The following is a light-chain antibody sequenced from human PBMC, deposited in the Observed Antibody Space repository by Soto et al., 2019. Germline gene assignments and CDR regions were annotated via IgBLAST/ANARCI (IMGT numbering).Light chain of an antibody. V-gene: IGKV1-27*01. J-gene: IGKJ1*01. CDR3: QKYDSAPWT. CDR1: QGISNY. Sequence: DIQMTQSPSSLSASVRDRVTITCRASQGISNYLAGYQQKPGKVPKLLIYAASTLQSGVLSRFSGSGSGTDFTLTISSLQPEDVATYYWQKYDSAPWTFGQGTKVEIK. CDR2: AAS.